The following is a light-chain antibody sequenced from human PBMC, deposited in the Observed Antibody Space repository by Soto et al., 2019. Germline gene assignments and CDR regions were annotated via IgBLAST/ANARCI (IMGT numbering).Light chain of an antibody. CDR1: QSVSSSY. Sequence: EIVLTQSPGTLSLSPGERATLSCRASQSVSSSYLAWYQQKPGQAPRLLIYGASSRATGIPDRFSGSGSGTDFTRTISRLEPEDFAVYYCQQYGSSPPETFGQGTKLEIK. V-gene: IGKV3-20*01. CDR3: QQYGSSPPET. J-gene: IGKJ2*01. CDR2: GAS.